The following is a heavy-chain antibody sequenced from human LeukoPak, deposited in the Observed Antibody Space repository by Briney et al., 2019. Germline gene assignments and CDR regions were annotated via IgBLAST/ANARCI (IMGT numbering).Heavy chain of an antibody. D-gene: IGHD2-15*01. CDR3: ARGGVPGGFDI. CDR2: IKQDGSEK. Sequence: GGSLRLSCAASGFTFSSYWMSWVRQAPGKGLEWVANIKQDGSEKYYVDSVKGRFTISRDNSKNTLYLQVNSLRVEDTAVYYCARGGVPGGFDIWGQGTTVTV. V-gene: IGHV3-7*02. CDR1: GFTFSSYW. J-gene: IGHJ3*02.